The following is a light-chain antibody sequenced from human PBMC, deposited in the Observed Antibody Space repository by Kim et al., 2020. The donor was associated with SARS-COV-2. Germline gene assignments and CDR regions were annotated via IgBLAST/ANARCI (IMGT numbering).Light chain of an antibody. Sequence: VSPGQTAKITCSGDVLAKKYARWFQQKPGQAPVLVIYKDSERPSGIPERFSGSSSGTTVTLTISGAQVEDEADYYCYSAADNIGVFGGGTQLTVL. CDR2: KDS. J-gene: IGLJ3*02. CDR3: YSAADNIGV. CDR1: VLAKKY. V-gene: IGLV3-27*01.